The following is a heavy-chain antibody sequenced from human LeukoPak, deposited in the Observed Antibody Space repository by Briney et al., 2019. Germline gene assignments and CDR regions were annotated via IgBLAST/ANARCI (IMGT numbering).Heavy chain of an antibody. CDR2: IYTSGST. Sequence: SQTLSLTCTVSGGSISSGSYYWSWIRQPAGKXXXXXGRIYTSGSTNYNPSLKSRVTISVDTSKNQFSLKLSSVTAADTAVYYCARGGRFLEWYYYYGMDVWGQGTTVTVSS. J-gene: IGHJ6*02. D-gene: IGHD3-3*01. CDR1: GGSISSGSYY. V-gene: IGHV4-61*02. CDR3: ARGGRFLEWYYYYGMDV.